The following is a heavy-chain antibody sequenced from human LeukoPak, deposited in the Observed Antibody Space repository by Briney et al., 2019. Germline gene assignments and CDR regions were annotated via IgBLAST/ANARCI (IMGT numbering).Heavy chain of an antibody. CDR3: AKELHGSGAPEYYYYYYGMDV. CDR2: ISGSGGST. J-gene: IGHJ6*02. Sequence: PGGSLRLSCAASGFTFSSYAMSWVRQAPGKGLEWVSAISGSGGSTYYADSVKGRFTISRDNSKNTLYLQMNSLRAEDTAVYYCAKELHGSGAPEYYYYYYGMDVWGQGTTVTVSS. V-gene: IGHV3-23*01. CDR1: GFTFSSYA. D-gene: IGHD3-10*01.